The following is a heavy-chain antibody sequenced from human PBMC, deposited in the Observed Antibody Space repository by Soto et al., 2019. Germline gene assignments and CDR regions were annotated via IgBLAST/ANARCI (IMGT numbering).Heavy chain of an antibody. V-gene: IGHV3-11*01. CDR1: GFTFSDSY. J-gene: IGHJ6*02. CDR2: ITFSGNTV. Sequence: VGSLRLSCAASGFTFSDSYMSWIRQAPGKGLEWISYITFSGNTVYYADSLKGRFTISRDNAKNSLYLQMNRLRAEDTAVYYCARVSWREKYGMDVWGQGTTVTVS. CDR3: ARVSWREKYGMDV.